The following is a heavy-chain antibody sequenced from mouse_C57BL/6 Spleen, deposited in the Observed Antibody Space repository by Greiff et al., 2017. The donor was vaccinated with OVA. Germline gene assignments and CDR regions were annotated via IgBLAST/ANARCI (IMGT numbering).Heavy chain of an antibody. D-gene: IGHD1-1*01. CDR1: GYTFTSYW. V-gene: IGHV1-50*01. CDR2: IDPSDSYT. CDR3: ARRVTTVVEKTDY. J-gene: IGHJ2*01. Sequence: QVQLQQSGAELVKPGASVKLSCKASGYTFTSYWMQWVKQRPGQGLEWIGEIDPSDSYTNYNQKFKGKATLTVDTSSSTAYMQLSSLTSEDSAVYYCARRVTTVVEKTDYWGQGTTLTVSS.